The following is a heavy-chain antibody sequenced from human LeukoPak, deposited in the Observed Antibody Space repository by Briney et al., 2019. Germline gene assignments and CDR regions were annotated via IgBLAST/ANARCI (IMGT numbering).Heavy chain of an antibody. D-gene: IGHD3-10*02. CDR1: GFTFGRYS. CDR2: IDSRPTPI. J-gene: IGHJ4*02. CDR3: GRQGLFGELDY. V-gene: IGHV3-48*04. Sequence: GGSLRLSCAASGFTFGRYSMNWARQAPGRGLEWVSYIDSRPTPIYYTQSVKGRFTVSRDNAKNSLYLQMNRLRAEDTAIYYCGRQGLFGELDYWGQGILVTVSS.